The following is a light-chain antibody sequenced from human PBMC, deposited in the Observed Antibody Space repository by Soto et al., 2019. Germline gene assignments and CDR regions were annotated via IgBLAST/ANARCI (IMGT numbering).Light chain of an antibody. CDR1: QDIHSW. CDR2: TAS. Sequence: DIQMTHSPSSVYSSVGDRVTITCKASQDIHSWLAWYQQKPGKAPKLLIHTASTLQSGVPSRFRGSGSGTQFTLTISSLQPEDFATYYCQKTNTFPITFGQGTRLEI. V-gene: IGKV1D-12*01. CDR3: QKTNTFPIT. J-gene: IGKJ5*01.